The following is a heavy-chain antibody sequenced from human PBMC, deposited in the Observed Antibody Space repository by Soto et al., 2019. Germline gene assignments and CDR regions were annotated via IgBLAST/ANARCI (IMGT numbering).Heavy chain of an antibody. CDR1: GGTFNNYA. CDR3: AREVTVASYSFDF. Sequence: SVKVSCKASGGTFNNYALSWVRQAPGQGLEWMGGIIPIFNSANYAQKFQGRVTITADDSTSTAYMELRSLRPDDTAVYYCAREVTVASYSFDFWGQGTLVTVS. J-gene: IGHJ4*02. D-gene: IGHD5-12*01. CDR2: IIPIFNSA. V-gene: IGHV1-69*13.